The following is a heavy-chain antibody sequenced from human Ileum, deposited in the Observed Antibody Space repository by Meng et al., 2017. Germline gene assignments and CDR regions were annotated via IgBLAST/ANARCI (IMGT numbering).Heavy chain of an antibody. V-gene: IGHV3-66*02. CDR2: IYSGGST. J-gene: IGHJ4*02. CDR1: GFTVSTNY. D-gene: IGHD6-19*01. Sequence: GESLKISCAASGFTVSTNYMSWVRQAPEKGLEWVSIIYSGGSTYYADSVKGRFTISRDISKNTLYLQMSSLRPEDTAVYYCARGYRSGWADFDSWGQGTLVNGSS. CDR3: ARGYRSGWADFDS.